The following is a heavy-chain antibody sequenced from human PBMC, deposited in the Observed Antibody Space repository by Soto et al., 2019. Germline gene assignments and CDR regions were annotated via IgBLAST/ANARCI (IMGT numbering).Heavy chain of an antibody. CDR2: ISSSSSYI. Sequence: PGGSLRLSCAASGFTFSSYSMNWVRQAPGMGLEWVSSISSSSSYIYYADSVKGRFTISRDNAKNSLYLQMNRRRAEYTAVYYCASGEHSSSWFGDYYYYYGMDVWGQGTTVTVSS. V-gene: IGHV3-21*01. D-gene: IGHD6-13*01. J-gene: IGHJ6*02. CDR1: GFTFSSYS. CDR3: ASGEHSSSWFGDYYYYYGMDV.